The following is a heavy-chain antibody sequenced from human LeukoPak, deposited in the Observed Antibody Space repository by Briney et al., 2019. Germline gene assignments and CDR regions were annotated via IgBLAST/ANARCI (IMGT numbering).Heavy chain of an antibody. J-gene: IGHJ4*02. D-gene: IGHD5-12*01. Sequence: GGSLRLSCAASGFPFSSYGMHWVRQAPGKGLEWVARLVYDARSDYANSVKGRFSISRDDSKNTLFLDMSNLRVEDTALYYCARDLSVAFDFWGQGVLVTVSS. V-gene: IGHV3-33*01. CDR2: LVYDARS. CDR1: GFPFSSYG. CDR3: ARDLSVAFDF.